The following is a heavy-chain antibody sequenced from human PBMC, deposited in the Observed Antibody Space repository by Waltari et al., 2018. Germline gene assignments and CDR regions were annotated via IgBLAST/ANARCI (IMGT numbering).Heavy chain of an antibody. Sequence: DVRRVESGGGLVQRGGALRVPRATSGFTLSSNGMNWVRQAPGKGLEWVSYISSSGNTIYYADSVRGRFTISRDTAKNSLYLQMNNLRAEDTAVYYCARQFAYWGQGALVTVSS. CDR2: ISSSGNTI. CDR3: ARQFAY. CDR1: GFTLSSNG. J-gene: IGHJ4*02. V-gene: IGHV3-48*03.